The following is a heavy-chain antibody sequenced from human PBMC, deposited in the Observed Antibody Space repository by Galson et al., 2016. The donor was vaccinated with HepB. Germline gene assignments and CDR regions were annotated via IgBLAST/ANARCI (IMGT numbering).Heavy chain of an antibody. CDR2: IYHSGST. CDR3: ARPHIIAFYYYYGMDV. J-gene: IGHJ6*02. V-gene: IGHV4-4*02. CDR1: GGSISSSNW. D-gene: IGHD2/OR15-2a*01. Sequence: ETLSLTCAVSGGSISSSNWWSWVRQPPGKGLEWIGEIYHSGSTNYNPSLKSRVTISVDKSRNHFSLKLSSVTAADTAVYYCARPHIIAFYYYYGMDVWGQGTTVTVSS.